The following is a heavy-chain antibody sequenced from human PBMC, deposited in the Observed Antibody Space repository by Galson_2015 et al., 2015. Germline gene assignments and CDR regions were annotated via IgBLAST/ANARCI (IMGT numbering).Heavy chain of an antibody. CDR3: ARDQNTRPIFAVVIPPNAGDAFDI. V-gene: IGHV1-46*01. J-gene: IGHJ3*02. Sequence: SVKVSCKASGYMFSFYYIHWVRQAPGQGLEWMGVTAPGGGGTTYAQKFQDRLTLTRETSTSTVYMELPSLTVEDTATYYCARDQNTRPIFAVVIPPNAGDAFDIWGQGTMVTVSS. CDR1: GYMFSFYY. CDR2: TAPGGGGT. D-gene: IGHD3-3*01.